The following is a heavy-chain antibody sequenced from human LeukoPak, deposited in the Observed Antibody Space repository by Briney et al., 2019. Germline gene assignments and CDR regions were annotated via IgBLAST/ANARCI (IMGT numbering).Heavy chain of an antibody. V-gene: IGHV4-59*01. J-gene: IGHJ4*02. CDR2: IYYSGST. Sequence: SETLSLTCTVSGGSISSYYWSWIRQPPGKGLEWIGYIYYSGSTNYNPSLKSRVTISVDTSKNQFSLKLSSVTAADTAVYYCARSRGIAALDYWGQGTLVTVSS. CDR3: ARSRGIAALDY. CDR1: GGSISSYY. D-gene: IGHD6-25*01.